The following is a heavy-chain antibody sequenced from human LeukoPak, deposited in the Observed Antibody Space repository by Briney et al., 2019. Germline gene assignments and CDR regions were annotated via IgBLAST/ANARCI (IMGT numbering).Heavy chain of an antibody. CDR3: AGLWFGEREIDP. CDR1: GYTFTGYY. V-gene: IGHV1-2*02. CDR2: INPNSGGT. J-gene: IGHJ5*02. Sequence: GASVKVSCKASGYTFTGYYMHWVRQATGQGLEWMGWINPNSGGTNYAQKFQGRVTMTRDTSISTAYMELSRLRSDDTAVYYCAGLWFGEREIDPWGQGTLVTVSS. D-gene: IGHD3-10*01.